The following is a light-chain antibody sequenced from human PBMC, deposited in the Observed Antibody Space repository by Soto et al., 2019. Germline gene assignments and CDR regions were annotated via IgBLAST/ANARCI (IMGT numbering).Light chain of an antibody. CDR1: SSDIGRHH. V-gene: IGLV1-51*02. CDR3: GIWNNSLCRV. J-gene: IGLJ1*01. Sequence: QSLLTQPLSVSAGPGEKVTSSCSGISSDIGRHHVSWYQQLPGTAPKLLMYENTKRPSEIPDRFSGSKSGTSATLGITGLQTGDEADYYCGIWNNSLCRVFGTGTKVTAL. CDR2: ENT.